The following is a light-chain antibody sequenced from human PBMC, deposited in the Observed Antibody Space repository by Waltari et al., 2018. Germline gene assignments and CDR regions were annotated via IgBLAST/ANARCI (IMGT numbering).Light chain of an antibody. Sequence: QSVLTQPPSASGTPGQSVTISCSGSISNIGTHYVYWYQQLPGTAPKLLIYLTRRRPSGVPGRFSASKSGTSASLAISGLRFEDEADYYCATRDEGPTVVFGGGTKLTVL. V-gene: IGLV1-47*01. CDR3: ATRDEGPTVV. CDR1: ISNIGTHY. CDR2: LTR. J-gene: IGLJ2*01.